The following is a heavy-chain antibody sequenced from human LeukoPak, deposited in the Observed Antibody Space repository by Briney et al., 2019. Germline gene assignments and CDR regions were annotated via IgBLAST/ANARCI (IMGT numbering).Heavy chain of an antibody. CDR3: ARAGDSSGYYPENLHHFDY. V-gene: IGHV1-69*04. Sequence: SVKVSCKASGGTFSSYAISWVRQAPGQGLEWMGRIIPIFGIANYAQKFQGRVTITADKSTSTAYMELSSLGSEDTAVYYCARAGDSSGYYPENLHHFDYWGQGTLVTVSS. CDR1: GGTFSSYA. CDR2: IIPIFGIA. J-gene: IGHJ4*02. D-gene: IGHD3-22*01.